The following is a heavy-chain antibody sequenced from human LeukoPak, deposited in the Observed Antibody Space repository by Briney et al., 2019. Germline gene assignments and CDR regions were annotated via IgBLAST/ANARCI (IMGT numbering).Heavy chain of an antibody. Sequence: SETLSLTCAVSGYSISSGYYWGWIRQPPGKGLEWIGPIYHNGNTYYNPSLKSRVTISVDTSKNQFSLKLTSVTAADTALYYCTRVRYNYGDSDYWGQGTLVTVSS. CDR1: GYSISSGYY. CDR3: TRVRYNYGDSDY. CDR2: IYHNGNT. V-gene: IGHV4-38-2*01. D-gene: IGHD5-18*01. J-gene: IGHJ4*02.